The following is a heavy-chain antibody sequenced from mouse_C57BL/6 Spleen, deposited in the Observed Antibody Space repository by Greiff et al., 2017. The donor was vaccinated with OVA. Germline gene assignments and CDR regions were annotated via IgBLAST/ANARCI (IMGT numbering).Heavy chain of an antibody. Sequence: VQLQQSGAELVKPGASVKMSCKASGYTFTTYPIEWMKQNHGKSLEWIGNFHPYNDDTKYNEKFKGKATLTVEKSSSTVYLELSRLTSDDSAVYYCARGSAGDYYGRGSMDYWGKGTSVTVSS. D-gene: IGHD1-1*01. V-gene: IGHV1-47*01. CDR2: FHPYNDDT. J-gene: IGHJ4*01. CDR1: GYTFTTYP. CDR3: ARGSAGDYYGRGSMDY.